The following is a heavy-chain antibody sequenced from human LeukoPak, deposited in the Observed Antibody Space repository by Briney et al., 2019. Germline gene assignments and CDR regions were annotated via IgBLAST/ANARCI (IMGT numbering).Heavy chain of an antibody. V-gene: IGHV1-46*01. J-gene: IGHJ6*02. CDR2: INPSGGST. CDR1: GYTFTSYY. D-gene: IGHD5-18*01. CDR3: ARDSDTAMVGGYYYYYGMDV. Sequence: ASVKVSCEASGYTFTSYYMHWVRQAPGQGLEWMGIINPSGGSTSYAQKFQGRVTMTRDTSTSTVYMELSSLRSEDTAVYYCARDSDTAMVGGYYYYYGMDVWGQGTTVTVSS.